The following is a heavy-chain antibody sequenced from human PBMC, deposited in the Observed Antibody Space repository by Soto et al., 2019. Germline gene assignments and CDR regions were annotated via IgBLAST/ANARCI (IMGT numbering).Heavy chain of an antibody. J-gene: IGHJ5*02. D-gene: IGHD1-26*01. CDR3: ARRWDLGNWFDP. V-gene: IGHV5-51*01. Sequence: VESLKISCKGSGYIFTSYWICCFLEMPGKVLEWMGIIYPGDSDTRYSPSFQVQVTISTDKSISTAYLQWSSLKASDTAMYYCARRWDLGNWFDPWGQGTLVTVSS. CDR1: GYIFTSYW. CDR2: IYPGDSDT.